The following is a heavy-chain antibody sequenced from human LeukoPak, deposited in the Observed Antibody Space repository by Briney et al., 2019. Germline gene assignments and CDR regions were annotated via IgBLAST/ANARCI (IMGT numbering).Heavy chain of an antibody. V-gene: IGHV4-4*07. J-gene: IGHJ6*03. CDR2: IYSSGNT. Sequence: SEPLSLTCTVSGGSISSYYWNWIRQPAGKGLEWIGRIYSSGNTNYNPSLKSRVSMSVDTSKNQFSPKLSSVTAADTAVYYCARDQGEDSGTYFRYYYYYYLDVWGKGTTVTVSS. D-gene: IGHD1-26*01. CDR3: ARDQGEDSGTYFRYYYYYYLDV. CDR1: GGSISSYY.